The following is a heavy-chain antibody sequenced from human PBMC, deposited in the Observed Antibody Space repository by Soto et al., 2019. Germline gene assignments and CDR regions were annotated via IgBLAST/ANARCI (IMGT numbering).Heavy chain of an antibody. D-gene: IGHD3-10*01. Sequence: SETLSLTCAVYGGYFSGYYWSWIRQPPGKGLEWIGEINHSGSTNYNPSLKSRVTISVDTSKNQFSLKLSSVTAADTAVYYCARGRVGLVTMVRGVIYYGMDVWGQGTTVTVSS. CDR2: INHSGST. CDR1: GGYFSGYY. J-gene: IGHJ6*02. CDR3: ARGRVGLVTMVRGVIYYGMDV. V-gene: IGHV4-34*01.